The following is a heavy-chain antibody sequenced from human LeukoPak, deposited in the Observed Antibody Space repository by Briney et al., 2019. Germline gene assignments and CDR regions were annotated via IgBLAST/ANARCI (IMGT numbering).Heavy chain of an antibody. Sequence: PGGSLSLSCAASGFTFSSYAMSWVRQAPGKGLEWVSTISASGGDTYYADSVKGRFTIPRDNSKNTVYLQMNSLRDEDTAVYYCAKGRSAYGSGTSIDYWGQGTLVTVSS. J-gene: IGHJ4*02. CDR3: AKGRSAYGSGTSIDY. V-gene: IGHV3-23*01. CDR1: GFTFSSYA. D-gene: IGHD3-10*01. CDR2: ISASGGDT.